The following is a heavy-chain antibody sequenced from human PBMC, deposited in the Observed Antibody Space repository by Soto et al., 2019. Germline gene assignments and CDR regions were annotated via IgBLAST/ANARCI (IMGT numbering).Heavy chain of an antibody. CDR1: GDSVSRDSAG. CDR3: ARDLIDGVFQY. J-gene: IGHJ4*02. V-gene: IGHV6-1*01. CDR2: TYYRSKWYN. D-gene: IGHD3-3*01. Sequence: SHTLSLTCAISGDSVSRDSAGWNWIRQSPSRGLEWLGRTYYRSKWYNDYTVSVKSRITINPDTSKNQFSLQLNSVTPEDTAVYYCARDLIDGVFQYWGQGTPVTVSS.